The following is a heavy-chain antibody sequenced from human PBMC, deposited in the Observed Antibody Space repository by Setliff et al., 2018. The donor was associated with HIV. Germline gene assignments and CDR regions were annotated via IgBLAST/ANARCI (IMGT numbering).Heavy chain of an antibody. CDR1: GGSYTSYY. J-gene: IGHJ4*02. D-gene: IGHD3-10*01. CDR3: ARDRDYYYGSGSYERYFDY. Sequence: SETLSLTCAVCGGSYTSYYWTWIRQAPGKDLEWIGEINHNGGTNYNPSLKSRVTISVDTSKNQFSLKLSSVTAADTAVYYCARDRDYYYGSGSYERYFDYWGQGTLVTVSS. CDR2: INHNGGT. V-gene: IGHV4-34*01.